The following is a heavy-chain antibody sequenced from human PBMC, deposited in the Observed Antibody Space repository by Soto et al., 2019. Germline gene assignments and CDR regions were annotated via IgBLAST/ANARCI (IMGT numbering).Heavy chain of an antibody. Sequence: QVQLVESGGGVVQPGRSLRLSCAASGFTFSSYAMHWVRQAPGKGLEWVAVISYDGSNKYYADSVKGRFTISRDNSKNTLYLQMNSLRAEDTAVYYCARVRGYCSSTSCKPPDYWGQGTLVTVSS. CDR3: ARVRGYCSSTSCKPPDY. J-gene: IGHJ4*02. CDR2: ISYDGSNK. CDR1: GFTFSSYA. D-gene: IGHD2-2*01. V-gene: IGHV3-30-3*01.